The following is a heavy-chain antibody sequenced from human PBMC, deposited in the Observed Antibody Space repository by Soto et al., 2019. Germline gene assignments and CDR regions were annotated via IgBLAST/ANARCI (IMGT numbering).Heavy chain of an antibody. CDR1: GFPFTGYW. V-gene: IGHV3-74*01. Sequence: VPLVESGGGSVQPGGSLRLSCAASGFPFTGYWMHWVRQVPGKGPVWVARVDSAGSGTSYADSVKGRFTISRDNAKNTVSIQMDSLRVEDTAVYYCATVFEHWGQGIPVTVSS. CDR3: ATVFEH. CDR2: VDSAGSGT. J-gene: IGHJ4*02.